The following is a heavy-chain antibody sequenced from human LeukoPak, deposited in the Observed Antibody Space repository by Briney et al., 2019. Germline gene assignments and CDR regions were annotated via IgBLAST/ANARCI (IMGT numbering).Heavy chain of an antibody. CDR1: GFTFSSYW. CDR3: ARVERWLQSGREAFGY. D-gene: IGHD5-24*01. J-gene: IGHJ4*02. Sequence: GGSLRLSCAASGFTFSSYWMSWVRQAPGKGLEWVANIKQDGSEKYYVDSVKGRFTISRDNAKNSLYLQMNSLRAGDTAVYYCARVERWLQSGREAFGYWGQGTLVTVSS. CDR2: IKQDGSEK. V-gene: IGHV3-7*05.